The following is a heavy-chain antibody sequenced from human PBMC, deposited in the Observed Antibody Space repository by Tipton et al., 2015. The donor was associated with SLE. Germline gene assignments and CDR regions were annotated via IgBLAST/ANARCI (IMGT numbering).Heavy chain of an antibody. CDR2: IYYSGST. J-gene: IGHJ3*02. D-gene: IGHD7-27*01. Sequence: TLSLTCTVSGGSISSGGYYWSWIRQHPGKGLEWIGYIYYSGSTYYHPSLQSRVTISVDTSKNQFSLKLSSVTAADTAVYYCARTWGSGIPGAFDIWGQGTVVTISS. V-gene: IGHV4-31*03. CDR3: ARTWGSGIPGAFDI. CDR1: GGSISSGGYY.